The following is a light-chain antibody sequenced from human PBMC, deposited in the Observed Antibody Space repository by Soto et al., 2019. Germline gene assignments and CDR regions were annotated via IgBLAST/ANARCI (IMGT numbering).Light chain of an antibody. V-gene: IGKV3-20*01. CDR1: QRVSSN. Sequence: EILLTQSSATLSVSPGERATLSCRASQRVSSNLAWYQQKPGQAPRLLIYGASSRAIGISDRFSGSVSGSDFILTINRTEPEDFAVYYCQQYGSSHTFGQGTRLEIK. CDR3: QQYGSSHT. J-gene: IGKJ5*01. CDR2: GAS.